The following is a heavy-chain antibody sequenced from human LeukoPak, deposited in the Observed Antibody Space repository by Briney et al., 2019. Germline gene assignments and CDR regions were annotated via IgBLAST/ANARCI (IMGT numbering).Heavy chain of an antibody. CDR1: GFTFDDYA. CDR3: AKDSSMRNSDWAEIDY. Sequence: GGSLRLSCAASGFTFDDYATHWVRQPPGKGLEWVSGISWNSISIGYADSVKGRFTISRDNAKKSLYLQMNSLRPEDTALYYCAKDSSMRNSDWAEIDYWGQGTLVTVSS. CDR2: ISWNSISI. D-gene: IGHD3-9*01. V-gene: IGHV3-9*01. J-gene: IGHJ4*02.